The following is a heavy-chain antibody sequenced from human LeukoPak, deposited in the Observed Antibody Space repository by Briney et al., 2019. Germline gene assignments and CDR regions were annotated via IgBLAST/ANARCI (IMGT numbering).Heavy chain of an antibody. D-gene: IGHD6-19*01. CDR3: ARDSRIAVAGYYYYYGMDV. Sequence: SETLSLTCTVSGGSISSYYWSWIRQPPGKGLEWIGYIYYSGSTNYNPSLKSRVTISVDTSKNQFSLKLSSVTAADTAVYYRARDSRIAVAGYYYYYGMDVWGQGTTVTVSS. CDR2: IYYSGST. CDR1: GGSISSYY. J-gene: IGHJ6*02. V-gene: IGHV4-59*01.